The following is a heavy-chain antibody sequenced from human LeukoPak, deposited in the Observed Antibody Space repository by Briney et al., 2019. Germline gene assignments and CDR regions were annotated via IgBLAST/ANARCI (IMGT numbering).Heavy chain of an antibody. CDR3: AVSRADSSGYYSDY. CDR1: GGTFSSYA. CDR2: IIPIFGTA. J-gene: IGHJ4*02. D-gene: IGHD3-22*01. V-gene: IGHV1-69*05. Sequence: SVKVSCKASGGTFSSYAISWVRQVPGQGLEWMGRIIPIFGTANYAQKFQGRVTITTDESTSTAYMELSSLRSEDTAVYYCAVSRADSSGYYSDYWGQGTLVTVSS.